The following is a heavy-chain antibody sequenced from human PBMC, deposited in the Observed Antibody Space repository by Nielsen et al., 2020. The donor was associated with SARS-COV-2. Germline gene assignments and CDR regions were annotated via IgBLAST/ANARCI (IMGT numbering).Heavy chain of an antibody. V-gene: IGHV1-24*01. CDR1: GYTLTELS. J-gene: IGHJ6*02. CDR2: FDPEDGET. CDR3: ARDAISAHYGMDV. Sequence: ASVKVSCKVSGYTLTELSMHWVRQAPGKGLEWMGGFDPEDGETIYAQKLQGRVTMTRDTSISTAYMELSRLRSDDTAVYYCARDAISAHYGMDVWGQGTTVTVSS. D-gene: IGHD2-21*01.